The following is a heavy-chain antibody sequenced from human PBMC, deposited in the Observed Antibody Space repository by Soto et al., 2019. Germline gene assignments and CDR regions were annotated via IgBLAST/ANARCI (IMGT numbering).Heavy chain of an antibody. CDR2: INRDGGDT. CDR3: AGMKIRSLRWSENSAYEPNGEFDY. D-gene: IGHD5-12*01. Sequence: EVQLVESGGGLVQPGGSLSLSCAASGFTLSTYSMHWLRQAPGKGLVWVSRINRDGGDTNYADSVKGRFTISRDSAKNTLYLQMSGLSAEDTALDYCAGMKIRSLRWSENSAYEPNGEFDYWGQGTLVTVSS. CDR1: GFTLSTYS. V-gene: IGHV3-74*01. J-gene: IGHJ4*02.